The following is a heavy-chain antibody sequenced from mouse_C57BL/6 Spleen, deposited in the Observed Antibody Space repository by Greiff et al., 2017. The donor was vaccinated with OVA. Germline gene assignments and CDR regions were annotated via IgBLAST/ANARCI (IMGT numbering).Heavy chain of an antibody. V-gene: IGHV5-16*01. CDR2: INYDGSST. CDR1: GFTFSDYY. D-gene: IGHD2-5*01. CDR3: ARVYSNYVGYFDD. Sequence: EVHLVESEGGLVQPGSSMKLSCTASGFTFSDYYMAWVRQVPEKGLEWVANINYDGSSTYYLDSLKSRFIISRDNAKNILYLQMSSLKSEDTATYYCARVYSNYVGYFDDWGTGTTVTGSS. J-gene: IGHJ1*03.